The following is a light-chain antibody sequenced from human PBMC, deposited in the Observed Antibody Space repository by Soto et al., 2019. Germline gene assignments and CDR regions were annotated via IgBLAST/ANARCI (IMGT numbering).Light chain of an antibody. V-gene: IGKV3-15*01. CDR3: QQYNNWPPPYT. J-gene: IGKJ2*01. CDR2: GAS. CDR1: QSVSSN. Sequence: EIVMTQSPATLSVSPGGRATLSCRASQSVSSNLAWYQQKPGQAPRLLIYGASTRATGIPARFSGSGSGTEFTLTISSLQSEDFAVYYCQQYNNWPPPYTFGQGTKLEIK.